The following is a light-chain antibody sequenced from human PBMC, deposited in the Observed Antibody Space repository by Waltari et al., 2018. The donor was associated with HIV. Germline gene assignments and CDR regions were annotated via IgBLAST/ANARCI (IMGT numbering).Light chain of an antibody. V-gene: IGLV3-19*01. CDR3: NSRDSSGNHLYWV. CDR1: SLRNYF. J-gene: IGLJ3*02. CDR2: AKN. Sequence: SSVLTPDPAVSVALGQTVRITCQGDSLRNYFANWYQQKPGQAPVLVMYAKNSRPPRIPNRFSGSNSGNTASLTITGAQAEDEADYYCNSRDSSGNHLYWVFGGGTKLTVL.